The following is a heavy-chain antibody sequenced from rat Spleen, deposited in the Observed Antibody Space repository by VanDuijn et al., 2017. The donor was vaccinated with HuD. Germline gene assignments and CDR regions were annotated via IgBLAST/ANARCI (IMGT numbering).Heavy chain of an antibody. V-gene: IGHV5-25*01. CDR1: GLSFSNYG. Sequence: EVQLVESGGGLVQPGRSMKLSCAASGLSFSNYGMAWVRQTPTKGLEWVATISTRGGSTYYRDSVKGRFTISRDNAKSTLSLQMNNLQTEDTAMYFCARSDFSSPYYFDYWGQGVMVTVSS. D-gene: IGHD1-2*01. CDR3: ARSDFSSPYYFDY. CDR2: ISTRGGST. J-gene: IGHJ2*01.